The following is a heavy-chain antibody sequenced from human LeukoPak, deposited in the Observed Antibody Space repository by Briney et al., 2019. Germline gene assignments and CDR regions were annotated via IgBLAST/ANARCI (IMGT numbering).Heavy chain of an antibody. J-gene: IGHJ4*02. CDR2: IKQDGSQS. V-gene: IGHV3-7*01. Sequence: GSLRLSCAASGFTFSNYWVNWVRQAPGKGLEWLANIKQDGSQSHYVDSVKGRFTISRDNAKNSLYLQMNTLRAEDTAVYYCARDYSASGSFDYWGQGTLVTVSS. D-gene: IGHD3-10*01. CDR1: GFTFSNYW. CDR3: ARDYSASGSFDY.